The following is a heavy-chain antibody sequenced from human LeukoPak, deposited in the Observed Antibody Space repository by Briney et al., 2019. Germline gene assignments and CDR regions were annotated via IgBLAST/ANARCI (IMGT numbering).Heavy chain of an antibody. CDR3: ARGPKGSGSYYKWFDP. D-gene: IGHD3-10*01. Sequence: SETLSLTCTVSGGSISSYYWSWIRQPAGKGLEWIGRIYTRGSTNYSPSLKGRVTMSVDTSKNQFSLKLSSVTAADTAVYYCARGPKGSGSYYKWFDPWGQGTLVTVSS. CDR1: GGSISSYY. V-gene: IGHV4-4*07. CDR2: IYTRGST. J-gene: IGHJ5*02.